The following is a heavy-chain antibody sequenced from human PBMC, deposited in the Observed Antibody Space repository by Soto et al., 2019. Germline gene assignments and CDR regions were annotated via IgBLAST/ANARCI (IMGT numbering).Heavy chain of an antibody. V-gene: IGHV4-59*08. CDR1: GGSISSYY. CDR3: AARGWYYYYYMDV. Sequence: QVQLQESGPGLVKPSETLSLTCTVSGGSISSYYWSWIRQPPGKGLEWIGYIYYSGSTNYNPSLQSRVTISVDTSKNQFSLKLSSVTAADTAVYYCAARGWYYYYYMDVWGKGTTVTVSS. D-gene: IGHD2-15*01. CDR2: IYYSGST. J-gene: IGHJ6*03.